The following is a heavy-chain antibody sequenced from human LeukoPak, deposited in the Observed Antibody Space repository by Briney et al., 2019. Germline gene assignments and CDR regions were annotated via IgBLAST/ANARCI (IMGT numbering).Heavy chain of an antibody. J-gene: IGHJ4*02. CDR1: GGSISSGSYY. CDR3: AGHTYTGLGDY. V-gene: IGHV4-61*02. Sequence: SETLSLTCTVSGGSISSGSYYWSWIRQPAGKGLEWIGRIYTSGSTNYNPPLKSRVTISVDTSKNQFSLKLSAVTAADTAVYYCAGHTYTGLGDYWGQGTLVTVSS. D-gene: IGHD6-19*01. CDR2: IYTSGST.